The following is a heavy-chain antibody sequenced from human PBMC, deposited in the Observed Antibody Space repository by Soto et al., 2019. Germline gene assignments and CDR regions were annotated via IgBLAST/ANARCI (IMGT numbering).Heavy chain of an antibody. CDR2: IIPIFGTA. V-gene: IGHV1-69*01. J-gene: IGHJ4*02. D-gene: IGHD2-15*01. CDR3: ARVSSYCSGGSCYPAYFDY. CDR1: GGTFSSYA. Sequence: GASVKVSCKASGGTFSSYAISWVRQAPGQGLEWMGGIIPIFGTANYAQKFQGRVTITADESTSTAYMELSSLRSEDTAVYYCARVSSYCSGGSCYPAYFDYWGQGTLVTVSS.